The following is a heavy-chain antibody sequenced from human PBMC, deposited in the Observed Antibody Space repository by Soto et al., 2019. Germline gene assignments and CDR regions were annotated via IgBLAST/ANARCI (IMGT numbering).Heavy chain of an antibody. Sequence: WGSLRLSCAASGFTFISYAIRCVRHSAFKWREWVAVISYDGSNKYYADSVKGRFTISRDNSKNTLYLQMNSLRAEDTAVYYCARDFMPYCSSTSCSPAGYWGQGTLVTVSS. V-gene: IGHV3-30-3*01. CDR2: ISYDGSNK. CDR3: ARDFMPYCSSTSCSPAGY. J-gene: IGHJ4*02. CDR1: GFTFISYA. D-gene: IGHD2-2*01.